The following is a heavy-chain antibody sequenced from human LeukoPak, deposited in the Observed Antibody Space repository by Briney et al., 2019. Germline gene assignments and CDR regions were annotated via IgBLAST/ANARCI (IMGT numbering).Heavy chain of an antibody. CDR1: GGTFSSNA. Sequence: ASVKVSCKASGGTFSSNAISWVRQAPGQGLEWMGGIIPIFGTANYAQKFQGRVTITTDESTSTAYMELSSLRSEDTAVYYCARAETAVRDGYRTPYYYYYMDVWGKGTTVTVSS. CDR3: ARAETAVRDGYRTPYYYYYMDV. V-gene: IGHV1-69*05. D-gene: IGHD5-24*01. CDR2: IIPIFGTA. J-gene: IGHJ6*03.